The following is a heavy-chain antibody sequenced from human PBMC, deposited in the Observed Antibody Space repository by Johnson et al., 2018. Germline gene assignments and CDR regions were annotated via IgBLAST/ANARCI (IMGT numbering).Heavy chain of an antibody. D-gene: IGHD3-22*01. CDR2: ISYDGSNK. J-gene: IGHJ3*02. V-gene: IGHV3-30*18. Sequence: QVQLVQSGGGVVQPGRSLRLSCAASGFTFSSYGMHWVRQAPGKGLEWVAVISYDGSNKYYADSVKGRFTISRDNSKNTLYLQMNSVRAEDTAVYYSAKARRLFRWDDAFDICGQGTMVIVSS. CDR3: AKARRLFRWDDAFDI. CDR1: GFTFSSYG.